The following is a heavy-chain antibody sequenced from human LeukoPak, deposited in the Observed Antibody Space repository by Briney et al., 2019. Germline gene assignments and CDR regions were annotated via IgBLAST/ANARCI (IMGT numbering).Heavy chain of an antibody. D-gene: IGHD5-18*01. Sequence: GGSLRLSCAASGFTFSSYWMSWVRQAPGKGLEWVANIKQDGSEKYYVDSVKGRFTISRDNAKNSLYLQMNSLRAEDTAVYYCARESPRGYSYGREEFDYWGQGTLVTVSS. CDR1: GFTFSSYW. V-gene: IGHV3-7*01. CDR2: IKQDGSEK. CDR3: ARESPRGYSYGREEFDY. J-gene: IGHJ4*02.